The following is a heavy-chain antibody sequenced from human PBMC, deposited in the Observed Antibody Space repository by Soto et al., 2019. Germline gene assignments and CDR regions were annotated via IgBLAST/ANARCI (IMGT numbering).Heavy chain of an antibody. J-gene: IGHJ3*02. CDR1: GFTFSSYG. Sequence: GGSLRLSCAASGFTFSSYGMNWVRQAPGKGLEWVSSISSSSSYIYYADSVKGRFTISRDNAKNSLYLQMNSLRAEDTAVYYCARDGLPGIAVAGTGNAFDIWGQGTMVTVSS. D-gene: IGHD6-19*01. CDR2: ISSSSSYI. V-gene: IGHV3-21*01. CDR3: ARDGLPGIAVAGTGNAFDI.